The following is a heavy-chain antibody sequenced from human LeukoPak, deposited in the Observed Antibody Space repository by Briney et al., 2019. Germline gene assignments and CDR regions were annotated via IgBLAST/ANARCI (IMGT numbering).Heavy chain of an antibody. CDR2: ISSSGSTI. CDR3: AKRDYSNYDLDY. V-gene: IGHV3-48*03. D-gene: IGHD4-11*01. J-gene: IGHJ4*02. CDR1: GFTFSSYE. Sequence: GGSLRLSCAASGFTFSSYEMNWVRQAPGKGLEWVSYISSSGSTIYYADSVKGRFTISRDNSKNTLYLQMNSLRAEDTAVYYCAKRDYSNYDLDYWGQGTLVTVSS.